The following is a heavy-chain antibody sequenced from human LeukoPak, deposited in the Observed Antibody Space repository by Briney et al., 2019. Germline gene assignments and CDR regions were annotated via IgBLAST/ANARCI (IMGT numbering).Heavy chain of an antibody. V-gene: IGHV4-34*01. Sequence: SETLSLTCAVYGGSFSGYYWSWIRQPPGKGLEWIGEINHSGSTNYNPSLKSRVTISVDTSKNQFSLKLSSVTAADTAVYYCATLVATGNFDYWGQGTLATVSS. D-gene: IGHD5-12*01. J-gene: IGHJ4*02. CDR2: INHSGST. CDR1: GGSFSGYY. CDR3: ATLVATGNFDY.